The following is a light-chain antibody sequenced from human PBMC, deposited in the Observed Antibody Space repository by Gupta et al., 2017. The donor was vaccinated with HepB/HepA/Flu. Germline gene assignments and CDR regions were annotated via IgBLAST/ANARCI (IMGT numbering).Light chain of an antibody. J-gene: IGKJ3*01. Sequence: DIQMTQSPSSLPASVGDRVTITCQASQDISNSLNWYQQKPGKAPKLLIYDASNLETGVPSRFSGSGSGTDFTLTISSMQPEDIATYYCQQYDNQPRGAFGPGTKVDIK. CDR3: QQYDNQPRGA. CDR1: QDISNS. V-gene: IGKV1-33*01. CDR2: DAS.